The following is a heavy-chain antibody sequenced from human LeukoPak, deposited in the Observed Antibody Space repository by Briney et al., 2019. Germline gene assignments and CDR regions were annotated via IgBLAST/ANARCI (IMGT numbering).Heavy chain of an antibody. Sequence: GGSLRLSCVASGFTFSGYYMSWIRQAPGKGLEWISYISSSGSSIYYADSVKGRFTISRDKTKNSLYLQMNSLRAEDTAVYYCAGVYGDWNDGLPAWFDPWGQGTLVTVTS. J-gene: IGHJ5*02. CDR1: GFTFSGYY. V-gene: IGHV3-11*01. CDR2: ISSSGSSI. D-gene: IGHD1-1*01. CDR3: AGVYGDWNDGLPAWFDP.